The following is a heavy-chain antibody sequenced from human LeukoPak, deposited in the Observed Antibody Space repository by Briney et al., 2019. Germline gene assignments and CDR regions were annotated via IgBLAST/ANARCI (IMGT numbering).Heavy chain of an antibody. CDR2: INSDGSST. D-gene: IGHD7-27*01. CDR1: GFTFSSYW. Sequence: GGSLRLSCAASGFTFSSYWMHWVRQAPGKGLVWVSRINSDGSSTSYADSVKGRFTISRDNAKNTLYLQMNSLRPEDTALYYCAKATGDWYFDLWGRGTLVIVSS. V-gene: IGHV3-74*01. J-gene: IGHJ2*01. CDR3: AKATGDWYFDL.